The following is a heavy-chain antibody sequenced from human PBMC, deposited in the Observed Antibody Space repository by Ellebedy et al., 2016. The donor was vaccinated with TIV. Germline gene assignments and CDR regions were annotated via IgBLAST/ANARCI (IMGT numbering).Heavy chain of an antibody. CDR2: IDHGDSYT. CDR3: ARHGPDTYSTAWYFSH. V-gene: IGHV5-10-1*01. Sequence: GESLKISCQAIGYSFTNHWISWVRQMPGKGLEWMGRIDHGDSYTKYSPSFQGQVTISVDTSTNTAYLQWSSLKASDTAIYYCARHGPDTYSTAWYFSHWGQGTVVTVSS. D-gene: IGHD6-19*01. J-gene: IGHJ4*02. CDR1: GYSFTNHW.